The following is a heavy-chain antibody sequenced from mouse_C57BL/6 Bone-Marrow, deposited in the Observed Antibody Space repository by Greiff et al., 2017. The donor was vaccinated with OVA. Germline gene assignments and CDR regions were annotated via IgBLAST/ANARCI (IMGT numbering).Heavy chain of an antibody. Sequence: EVQLQQSGPVLVKPGASVKMSCKASGYTFTDYYMNWVKQSHGKSLEWIGVINPYNGGTSYNQKFKGKATLTVDKSSSTAYMELNSLTSEDSAVYYCARSIYGKGDDYWGQGTTRTVSS. J-gene: IGHJ2*01. D-gene: IGHD2-1*01. CDR3: ARSIYGKGDDY. CDR1: GYTFTDYY. CDR2: INPYNGGT. V-gene: IGHV1-19*01.